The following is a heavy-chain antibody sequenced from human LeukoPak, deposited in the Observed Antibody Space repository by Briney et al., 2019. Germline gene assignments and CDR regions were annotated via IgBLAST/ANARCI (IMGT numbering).Heavy chain of an antibody. CDR2: ISHDGSNK. J-gene: IGHJ6*02. V-gene: IGHV3-30*18. D-gene: IGHD2-15*01. Sequence: GRSLRLSCAASGFTFSSNGMHWVRQAPGKGLEWVAVISHDGSNKYYADSVKGRFTISRDNSKNTLYLQMNSLRAEDTAVYYCAKGSHCSGDRCYSWNSGMDVWGQGTTVTVSS. CDR1: GFTFSSNG. CDR3: AKGSHCSGDRCYSWNSGMDV.